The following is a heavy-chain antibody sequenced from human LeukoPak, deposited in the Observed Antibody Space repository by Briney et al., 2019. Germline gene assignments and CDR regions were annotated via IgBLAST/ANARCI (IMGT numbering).Heavy chain of an antibody. Sequence: QSGGSLRLSCEASGFTFGGSAMSWVRQAPGKGLEWISDISGAGRETYYADSVKGRFTISRDNSKNTLYLQLNSLGAEDTAVYFCAKIDSPRVGWRAPFGYWGQGTLVTVSS. D-gene: IGHD6-19*01. CDR1: GFTFGGSA. CDR3: AKIDSPRVGWRAPFGY. CDR2: ISGAGRET. V-gene: IGHV3-23*01. J-gene: IGHJ4*02.